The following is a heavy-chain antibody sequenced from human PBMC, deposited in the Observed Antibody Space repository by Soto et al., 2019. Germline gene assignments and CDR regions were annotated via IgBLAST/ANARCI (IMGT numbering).Heavy chain of an antibody. J-gene: IGHJ6*01. CDR1: VGSISIGYY. V-gene: IGHV4-31*03. CDR3: ARDDTVAVGVTNSMDF. CDR2: ISYGGKS. D-gene: IGHD2-2*01. Sequence: PSETLDMFSSVSVGSISIGYYGLWIRQHPGKGLQRIGYISYGGKSYYNPSVKSRVSISLDTSKSKFSLKLDSVTAADTAVYYCARDDTVAVGVTNSMDFWGQGTTVPFSS.